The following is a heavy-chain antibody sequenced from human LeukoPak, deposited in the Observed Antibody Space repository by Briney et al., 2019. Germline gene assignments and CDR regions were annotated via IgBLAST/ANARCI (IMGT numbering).Heavy chain of an antibody. CDR1: DGSMRSRSSGYH. CDR3: AKTFYYGSGSPFGD. Sequence: SETLSLTCTVSDGSMRSRSSGYHWGWIRQPPGKGLEWIGTIDHSGNTYNNPSLKSRVTISVDTSKNQFSLKLRSVTAADTAVYYCAKTFYYGSGSPFGDWGQGTLVTVSS. J-gene: IGHJ4*02. V-gene: IGHV4-39*01. CDR2: IDHSGNT. D-gene: IGHD3-10*01.